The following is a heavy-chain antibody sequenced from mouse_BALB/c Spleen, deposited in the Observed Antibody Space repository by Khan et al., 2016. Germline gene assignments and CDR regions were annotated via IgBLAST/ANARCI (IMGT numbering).Heavy chain of an antibody. CDR1: GYSITSDYA. CDR2: IRYSGST. Sequence: EVQLQESGPGLVKPSQSLSLTCTVTGYSITSDYAWNWIRQFPGNKLEWMGYIRYSGSTNYNPSLKSRVSITRDTSKNQVFLQLNSVTTEDTATYYCARSFGYRGFAYWGQGTLVTVSA. J-gene: IGHJ3*01. D-gene: IGHD2-2*01. V-gene: IGHV3-2*02. CDR3: ARSFGYRGFAY.